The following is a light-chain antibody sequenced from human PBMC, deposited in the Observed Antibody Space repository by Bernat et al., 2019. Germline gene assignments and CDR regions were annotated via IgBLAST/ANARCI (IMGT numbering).Light chain of an antibody. CDR1: QSVSSSY. CDR3: QQYGSSLFT. J-gene: IGKJ3*01. CDR2: GAS. Sequence: EIVLTQSPGTLSLSPGERVTLSCRASQSVSSSYLNWYQQKPGQAPRLLIYGASRRATGISDRFSGSGSGTDFTLTISRLEPEDCAVYYCQQYGSSLFTVGPGTKVDIK. V-gene: IGKV3-20*01.